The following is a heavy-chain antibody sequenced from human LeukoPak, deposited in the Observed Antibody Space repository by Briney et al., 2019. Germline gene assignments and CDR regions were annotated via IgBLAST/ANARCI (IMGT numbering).Heavy chain of an antibody. CDR2: IYYSGST. CDR3: ARGVPSTPLGGPNQGAIDY. Sequence: PSETLSLTCTVSGGSISSGGYYWSWIRQHPGTGLEWIGYIYYSGSTYYNPSLKSRVTISVDTSKNQFSLKLSSVTAADTAVYYCARGVPSTPLGGPNQGAIDYWGQGTLVTVSS. CDR1: GGSISSGGYY. J-gene: IGHJ4*02. V-gene: IGHV4-31*03. D-gene: IGHD3-10*01.